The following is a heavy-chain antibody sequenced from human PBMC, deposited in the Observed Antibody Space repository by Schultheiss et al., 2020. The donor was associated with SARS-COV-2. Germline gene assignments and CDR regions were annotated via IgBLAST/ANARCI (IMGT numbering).Heavy chain of an antibody. CDR1: GFTFSNAW. CDR3: TRRTGYSGYDWGANYYYYYMDV. J-gene: IGHJ6*03. D-gene: IGHD5-12*01. V-gene: IGHV3-73*01. CDR2: IRSKANSYAT. Sequence: GGSLRLSCAASGFTFSNAWMSWVRQAPGKGLEWVGRIRSKANSYATAYAASVKGRFTISRDDSKNTAYLQMNSLKTEDTAVYYCTRRTGYSGYDWGANYYYYYMDVWGKGTTVTVSS.